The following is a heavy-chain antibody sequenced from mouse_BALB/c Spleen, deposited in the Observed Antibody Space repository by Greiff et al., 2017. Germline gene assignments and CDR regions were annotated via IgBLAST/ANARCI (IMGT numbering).Heavy chain of an antibody. CDR1: GFTFSDYY. CDR3: ARGDYGNYYYAMDY. D-gene: IGHD2-1*01. J-gene: IGHJ4*01. CDR2: ISDGGSYT. Sequence: EVQLVESGGGLVKPGGSLKLSCAASGFTFSDYYMYWVRQTPEKRLEWVATISDGGSYTYYPDSVKGRFTISRDNAKNNLYLQMSSLKSEDTAMYYCARGDYGNYYYAMDYWGQGTSVTVSS. V-gene: IGHV5-4*02.